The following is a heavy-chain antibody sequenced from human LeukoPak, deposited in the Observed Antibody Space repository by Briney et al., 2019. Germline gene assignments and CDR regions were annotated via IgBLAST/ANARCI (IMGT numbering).Heavy chain of an antibody. V-gene: IGHV3-23*01. CDR2: ISGSGSST. J-gene: IGHJ4*02. Sequence: GGSLRLSCAASGFTFSSYGMSWVRQAPGKGLEWVSAISGSGSSTYYAASVKGRFTISRDNSKNTLYLQMNSLRAEDTAVYYCARDQGYGEYRNWGQGTLVTVSS. CDR3: ARDQGYGEYRN. D-gene: IGHD5-18*01. CDR1: GFTFSSYG.